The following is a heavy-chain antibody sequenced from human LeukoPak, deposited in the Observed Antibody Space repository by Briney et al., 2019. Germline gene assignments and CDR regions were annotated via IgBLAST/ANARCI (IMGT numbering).Heavy chain of an antibody. J-gene: IGHJ4*02. CDR2: IRHDGSHK. CDR3: ALMWDGYTH. V-gene: IGHV3-30*02. D-gene: IGHD5-24*01. CDR1: GFIFSNYG. Sequence: GGSLRLSCTASGFIFSNYGMHWVRQAPGKGLEWVAFIRHDGSHKSYADSVKGRFTISRDNSKNTLSLQMNSLRADDTAVYYCALMWDGYTHWGQGLLVTVSS.